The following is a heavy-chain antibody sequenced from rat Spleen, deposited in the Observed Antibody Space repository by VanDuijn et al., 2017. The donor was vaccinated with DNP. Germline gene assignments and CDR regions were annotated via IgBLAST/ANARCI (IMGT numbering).Heavy chain of an antibody. V-gene: IGHV5S10*01. D-gene: IGHD4-3*01. J-gene: IGHJ2*01. Sequence: EVQLVESGGGLVQPGRSLKLSCAASEFTFSKSDVAWVRQAPNKGLEWVATVVSDGVITYYGDSGKGRFTISRDNAKSTLYLQMDSLRSEDTATYYCATHLGVESDYWGQGVMVTVSS. CDR3: ATHLGVESDY. CDR1: EFTFSKSD. CDR2: VVSDGVIT.